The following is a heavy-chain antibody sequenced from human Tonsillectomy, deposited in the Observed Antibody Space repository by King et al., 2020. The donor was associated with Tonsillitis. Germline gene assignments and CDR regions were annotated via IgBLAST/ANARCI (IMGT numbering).Heavy chain of an antibody. Sequence: VQLVESGGGVVQPGGSLRLSCAASGFTFSSYGMHWVRQAPGKGLEWVAFIRYDGSNKYYADSVKGRFTISRDNSKNTLYLQVNSLRAEDTAVYYCAKSPGFGELFNYWGQGTLVTVSS. D-gene: IGHD3-10*01. J-gene: IGHJ4*02. V-gene: IGHV3-30*02. CDR1: GFTFSSYG. CDR2: IRYDGSNK. CDR3: AKSPGFGELFNY.